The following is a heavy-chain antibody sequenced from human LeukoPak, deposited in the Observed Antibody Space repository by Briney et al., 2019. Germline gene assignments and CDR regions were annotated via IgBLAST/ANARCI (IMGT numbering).Heavy chain of an antibody. CDR3: ASILGHDAFDI. J-gene: IGHJ3*02. D-gene: IGHD2-8*02. CDR2: IYPGDSDT. Sequence: GSLKVSFKGSGYSFTNYWNGWVRQMPGKGLEGMGVIYPGDSDTRYNPSFQGQVTISADKSISTAYLQWSSLKASDTAMYYCASILGHDAFDIWGQGTMVTVSS. V-gene: IGHV5-51*01. CDR1: GYSFTNYW.